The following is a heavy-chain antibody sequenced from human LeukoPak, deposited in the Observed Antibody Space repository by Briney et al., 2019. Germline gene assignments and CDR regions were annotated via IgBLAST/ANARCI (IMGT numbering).Heavy chain of an antibody. D-gene: IGHD3-10*01. CDR3: ARRGVAASLF. CDR2: INHSGST. J-gene: IGHJ4*02. Sequence: SETLSLICSVYGGSFSGYYWSWIRQPPGKGLEWIGEINHSGSTNYNPSLKSRVTISVDTCKNQFSLKLSSVTAADTAVYYCARRGVAASLFWGQGTLVTVSS. CDR1: GGSFSGYY. V-gene: IGHV4-34*01.